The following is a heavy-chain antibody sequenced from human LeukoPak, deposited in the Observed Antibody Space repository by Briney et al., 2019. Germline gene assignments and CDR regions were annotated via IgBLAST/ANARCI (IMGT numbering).Heavy chain of an antibody. V-gene: IGHV3-7*01. CDR2: IKQDGSEK. CDR1: GFIFSNYW. Sequence: GGSLRLSCAASGFIFSNYWMSWVRQAPEKGLEWVANIKQDGSEKFYVDSVKGRFTISRDNAKNSLYLQMNSLRAEDTAVYNCARVPLNYYYYMDVWGKGNTVTVSS. CDR3: ARVPLNYYYYMDV. J-gene: IGHJ6*03.